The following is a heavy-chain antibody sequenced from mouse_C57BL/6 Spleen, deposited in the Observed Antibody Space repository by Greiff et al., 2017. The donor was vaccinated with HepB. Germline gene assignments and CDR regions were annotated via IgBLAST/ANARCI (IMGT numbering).Heavy chain of an antibody. J-gene: IGHJ1*03. CDR1: GYTFTSYW. CDR3: ARPAIILRGYFDG. Sequence: QVQLQQPGAELVKPGASVKLSCKASGYTFTSYWMHWVKQRPGQGLEWIGMIHPNSGSTNYNEKFKSKATLTVDKSSSTAYMQLSSLASEDSAVYYCARPAIILRGYFDGWGTGTTVTVSS. V-gene: IGHV1-64*01. D-gene: IGHD1-1*01. CDR2: IHPNSGST.